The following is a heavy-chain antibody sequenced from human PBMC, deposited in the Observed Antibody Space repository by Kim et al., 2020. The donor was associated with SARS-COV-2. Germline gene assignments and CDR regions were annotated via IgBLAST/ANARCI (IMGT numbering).Heavy chain of an antibody. Sequence: GGSLRLSCAASGITLTGYDMHWVRQAPGKGLEWVADITYDGGTKDYADSVKGRFTISRDDSKNTLFLQMNSLRAEDTAVYYCAKELYRSGYNHDCYDY. J-gene: IGHJ4*01. V-gene: IGHV3-30*18. CDR2: ITYDGGTK. CDR1: GITLTGYD. CDR3: AKELYRSGYNHDCYDY. D-gene: IGHD3-9*01.